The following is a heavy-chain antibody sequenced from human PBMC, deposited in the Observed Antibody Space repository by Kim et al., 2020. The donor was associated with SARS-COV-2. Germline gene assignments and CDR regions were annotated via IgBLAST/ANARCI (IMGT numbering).Heavy chain of an antibody. J-gene: IGHJ4*02. Sequence: SETLSLTCAVYGGSFSGYYWSWIRQPPGKGLEWIGEINHSGSTNYNPSLKSRVTISVDTSKNQFSLKLSSVTAADTAVYYCARDPYSSSWLKVMDYFDYWGQGTLVTVSS. D-gene: IGHD6-13*01. CDR3: ARDPYSSSWLKVMDYFDY. V-gene: IGHV4-34*01. CDR2: INHSGST. CDR1: GGSFSGYY.